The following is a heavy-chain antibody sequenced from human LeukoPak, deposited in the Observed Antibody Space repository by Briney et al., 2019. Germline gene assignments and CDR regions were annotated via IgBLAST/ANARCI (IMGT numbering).Heavy chain of an antibody. V-gene: IGHV3-74*01. D-gene: IGHD5-18*01. Sequence: GGSLRLSCAASGFIFSSYWMHWVRQGPGKGLVWVSRIKTDGSSTSYADSVKGRFTISRDNAKNTLYLQMNSLRAEDTAVYYCAKAYSYGLYYFDYWGQGTLVTVSS. CDR1: GFIFSSYW. CDR3: AKAYSYGLYYFDY. J-gene: IGHJ4*02. CDR2: IKTDGSST.